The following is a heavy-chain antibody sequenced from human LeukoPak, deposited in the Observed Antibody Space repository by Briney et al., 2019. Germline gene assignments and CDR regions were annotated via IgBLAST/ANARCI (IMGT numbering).Heavy chain of an antibody. J-gene: IGHJ4*02. CDR1: GYSISSAYY. V-gene: IGHV4-38-2*02. CDR2: IYHSGST. CDR3: ARVTYYDFWSGYPFEY. D-gene: IGHD3-3*01. Sequence: SETLSLICTVSGYSISSAYYWGWIRQPPGKGLEWIGSIYHSGSTYYNPSLKSRVTISVDTSKNQFSLKLSFVTAADTAVYYCARVTYYDFWSGYPFEYWGQGTLVTVSS.